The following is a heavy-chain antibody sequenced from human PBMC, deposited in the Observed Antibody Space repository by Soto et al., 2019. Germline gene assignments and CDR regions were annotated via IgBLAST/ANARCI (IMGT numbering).Heavy chain of an antibody. CDR2: IGTAGDT. Sequence: GSLRLSCAASGFTFSNYAMNWVRQAPGKGLEWVSAIGTAGDTYYPGSVKGRFTISRENAKNSLYLQMNSLRAEDTAVYYCARVNYDILTGYHYFDYWGQGTLVTVSS. J-gene: IGHJ4*02. CDR1: GFTFSNYA. D-gene: IGHD3-9*01. V-gene: IGHV3-13*01. CDR3: ARVNYDILTGYHYFDY.